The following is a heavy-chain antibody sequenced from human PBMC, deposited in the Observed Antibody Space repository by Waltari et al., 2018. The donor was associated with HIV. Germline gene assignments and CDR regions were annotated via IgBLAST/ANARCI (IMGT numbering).Heavy chain of an antibody. Sequence: QVQLVQSGAEVKKPGSSVKVSCKASGDTFSSYAISWVRQVPGQGLEWMGGSIPVVGKTNYAQKVQGRVTITADESTSTAYMELSSLRSEDTAVYYCASPISPGGMYYYGMDVWGQGTTVTVSS. V-gene: IGHV1-69*12. CDR3: ASPISPGGMYYYGMDV. J-gene: IGHJ6*02. D-gene: IGHD3-16*01. CDR1: GDTFSSYA. CDR2: SIPVVGKT.